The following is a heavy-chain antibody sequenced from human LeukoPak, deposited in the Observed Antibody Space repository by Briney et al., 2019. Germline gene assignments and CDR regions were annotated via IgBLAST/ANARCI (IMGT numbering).Heavy chain of an antibody. CDR1: GFTVSSNY. Sequence: GGSLRLSCAASGFTVSSNYMSWVRQAPGKGLEWVSVIYSGGSTYYADSVKGRFTISRDNSKNTLYLQMNSLRAEDTAVYYCARGRSDGYNLGFDYWGQGTLVTVSS. D-gene: IGHD5-24*01. V-gene: IGHV3-66*01. CDR2: IYSGGST. J-gene: IGHJ4*02. CDR3: ARGRSDGYNLGFDY.